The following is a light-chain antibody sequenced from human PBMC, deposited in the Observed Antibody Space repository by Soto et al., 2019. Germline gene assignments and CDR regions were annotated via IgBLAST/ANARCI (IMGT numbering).Light chain of an antibody. CDR1: QSPSSSF. CDR3: QQYGSSPET. V-gene: IGKV3-20*01. CDR2: GAS. Sequence: EIVLTQSPGTLSLSPGQRATLSCRASQSPSSSFLAWYQQKPGQAPRLIIYGASSRAAGIPDRFSGSGSGTDFTLTISSLEPEDFAVYYCQQYGSSPETFGQGTKVDIK. J-gene: IGKJ1*01.